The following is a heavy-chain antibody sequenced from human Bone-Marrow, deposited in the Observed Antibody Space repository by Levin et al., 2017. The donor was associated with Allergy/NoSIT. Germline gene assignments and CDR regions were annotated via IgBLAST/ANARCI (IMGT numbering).Heavy chain of an antibody. V-gene: IGHV3-48*03. J-gene: IGHJ3*02. CDR2: INSGGAT. CDR1: GLIVRNYE. Sequence: GGSLRLSCEASGLIVRNYEMDWVRQAPGKGLEWVSWINSGGATLYTDSVKGRFTISRDNTKNLIYLQMNSLGVEDTAIYYCASELELAAYDAFVSWGQGTMVTVSS. D-gene: IGHD1-26*01. CDR3: ASELELAAYDAFVS.